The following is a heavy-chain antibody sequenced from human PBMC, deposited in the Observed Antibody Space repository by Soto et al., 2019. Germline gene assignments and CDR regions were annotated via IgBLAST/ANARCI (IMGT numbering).Heavy chain of an antibody. V-gene: IGHV4-39*01. CDR2: IYYSGST. Sequence: ASETLSLTCTVSGGSISSSSYYWGWIRQPPGKGLEWIGSIYYSGSTYYNPSLKSRVTISVDTSKNQFSLKLSSVTAADTAVYYCARPSITMVRGVGSGYYYGMDVWGQGTTVTVSS. CDR1: GGSISSSSYY. CDR3: ARPSITMVRGVGSGYYYGMDV. D-gene: IGHD3-10*01. J-gene: IGHJ6*02.